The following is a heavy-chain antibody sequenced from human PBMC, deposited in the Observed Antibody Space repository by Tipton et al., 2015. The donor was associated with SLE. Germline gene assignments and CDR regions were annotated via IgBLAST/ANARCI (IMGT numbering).Heavy chain of an antibody. Sequence: LRLSCAVYGGSFSGYYWSWIRQPPGKGLEWIGEINHSGSTNYNPSLKSRVTIPVDTSKNQFSLKLSSVTAADTAVYYCARLSTRGWFDLWGRGTLVTVSS. D-gene: IGHD2/OR15-2a*01. J-gene: IGHJ2*01. CDR1: GGSFSGYY. CDR2: INHSGST. CDR3: ARLSTRGWFDL. V-gene: IGHV4-34*01.